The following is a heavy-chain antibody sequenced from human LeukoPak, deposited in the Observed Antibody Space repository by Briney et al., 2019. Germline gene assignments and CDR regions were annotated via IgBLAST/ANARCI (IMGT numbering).Heavy chain of an antibody. J-gene: IGHJ2*01. CDR3: ARVGSARGWYFDL. Sequence: SETLSLTCTVSGGPISSYYWSWIRQPPAKGLEWIGYIYYSGSTYYNPSLKSRVTTSVDTSKNQFSLKLTSVTAADTAVYYCARVGSARGWYFDLWGRGTLVTVSS. V-gene: IGHV4-59*12. CDR2: IYYSGST. CDR1: GGPISSYY. D-gene: IGHD2-15*01.